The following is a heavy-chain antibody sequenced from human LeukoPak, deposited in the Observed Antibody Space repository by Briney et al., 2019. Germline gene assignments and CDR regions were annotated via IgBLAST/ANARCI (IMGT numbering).Heavy chain of an antibody. CDR1: GYTFTSYY. CDR2: INPSGGST. CDR3: ARDGGDTAMVFGKRSWDKGFGNPYYYYMDV. V-gene: IGHV1-46*01. J-gene: IGHJ6*03. Sequence: GASVKVSCKAYGYTFTSYYMHWVRQAPGQGLEWMGIINPSGGSTSYAQKFQGRVTMTRDMSTSTVYMELSSLRSEDTAVYYCARDGGDTAMVFGKRSWDKGFGNPYYYYMDVWGKGTTVTVSS. D-gene: IGHD5-18*01.